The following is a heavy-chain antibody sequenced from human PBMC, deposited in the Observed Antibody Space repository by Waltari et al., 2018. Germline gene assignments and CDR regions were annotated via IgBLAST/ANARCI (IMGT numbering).Heavy chain of an antibody. D-gene: IGHD5-12*01. V-gene: IGHV5-51*01. Sequence: EVQLVQSGAEVKKPGESLKISCKGSGYSFTSYWIGWVRQMPGQGLEWMGIIYPGDSDTRYSPSFQGQVTISADKSISTAYLQWSSLKASDTAMYYCARLEGYSGYDYYYYYYMDVWGKGTTVTVSS. CDR2: IYPGDSDT. CDR3: ARLEGYSGYDYYYYYYMDV. J-gene: IGHJ6*03. CDR1: GYSFTSYW.